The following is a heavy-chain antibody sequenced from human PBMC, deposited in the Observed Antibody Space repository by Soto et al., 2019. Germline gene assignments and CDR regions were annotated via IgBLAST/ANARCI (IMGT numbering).Heavy chain of an antibody. V-gene: IGHV3-23*01. Sequence: GWSLRLSCAASGFTFSSYTMSLIRQVPGKGLEWVSGISGSGSSTYNADSVKGRFTISRDNSKNTLYLQMISLRAEDTAVYYCAKDRLDGGYYPSEIEYWGMGTLFTVSS. CDR3: AKDRLDGGYYPSEIEY. D-gene: IGHD3-22*01. CDR1: GFTFSSYT. J-gene: IGHJ4*02. CDR2: ISGSGSST.